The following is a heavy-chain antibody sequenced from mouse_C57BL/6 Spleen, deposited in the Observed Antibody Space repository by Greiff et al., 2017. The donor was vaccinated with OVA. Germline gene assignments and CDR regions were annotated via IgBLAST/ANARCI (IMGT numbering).Heavy chain of an antibody. D-gene: IGHD1-1*01. V-gene: IGHV5-4*01. CDR1: GFTFSSYA. CDR3: AREYYGSSWFAY. Sequence: EVQLQESGGGLVKPGGSLKLSCAASGFTFSSYAMSWVRQTPEKRLEWVATISDGGSYTYYPDNVKGRFTISRDNAKNNLYLQMSHLKSEDTAMYYCAREYYGSSWFAYWGQGTLVTVSA. CDR2: ISDGGSYT. J-gene: IGHJ3*01.